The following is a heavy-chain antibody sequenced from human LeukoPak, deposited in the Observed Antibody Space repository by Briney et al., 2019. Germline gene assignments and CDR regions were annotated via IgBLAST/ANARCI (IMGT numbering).Heavy chain of an antibody. V-gene: IGHV3-33*01. CDR3: ARDGGN. Sequence: GRSLRLSCAASGFTFSSYGMDWVRQAPGKGLEWVAFIWYDGSNKYYADSVKGRFTISRDNSKNTLYLQMNSLRAEDTAVYYCARDGGNWGQGTLVTVSS. J-gene: IGHJ4*02. CDR1: GFTFSSYG. CDR2: IWYDGSNK.